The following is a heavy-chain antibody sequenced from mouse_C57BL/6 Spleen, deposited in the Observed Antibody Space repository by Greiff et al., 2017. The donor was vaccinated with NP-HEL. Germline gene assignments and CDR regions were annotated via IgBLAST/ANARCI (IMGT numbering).Heavy chain of an antibody. CDR2: ISYDGSN. Sequence: EVKVEESGPGLVKPSQSLSLTCSVTGYSITSGYYWNWIRQFPGNKLEWMGYISYDGSNNYNPSLKNRISITRDTSKNQFFLKLNSVTTEDTATYYCARGGIIYYDYYFDYWGQGTTLTVSS. CDR1: GYSITSGYY. D-gene: IGHD2-4*01. J-gene: IGHJ2*01. CDR3: ARGGIIYYDYYFDY. V-gene: IGHV3-6*01.